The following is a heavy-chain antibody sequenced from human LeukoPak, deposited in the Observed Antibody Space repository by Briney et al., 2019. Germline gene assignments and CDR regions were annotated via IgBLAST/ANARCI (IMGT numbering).Heavy chain of an antibody. V-gene: IGHV4-59*01. CDR3: ASIAYCSGGSCSPPFDI. D-gene: IGHD2-15*01. J-gene: IGHJ3*02. Sequence: SETLSLTCTVSGGSISSYYWSWIRQPPGKGLEWIGYIYYSGSTNYNPSLKSRVTISVDTSKNQFSLKLSSVTAADTAVYYCASIAYCSGGSCSPPFDIWGQGTMVTVSS. CDR1: GGSISSYY. CDR2: IYYSGST.